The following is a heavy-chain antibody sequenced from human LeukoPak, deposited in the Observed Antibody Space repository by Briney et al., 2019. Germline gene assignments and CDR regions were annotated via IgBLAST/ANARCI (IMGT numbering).Heavy chain of an antibody. CDR2: IFTGGGST. J-gene: IGHJ4*02. V-gene: IGHV3-23*01. CDR1: GFTFSDYG. Sequence: GGSLRLSCAASGFTFSDYGMTWVRQAPGKGLERVSTIFTGGGSTFYGDSVKGRFSISRDNSENTLYLQMNGLTAEDTAIYYCAKAGRQAYRRSHYLYFDPWGQGTLVAVSS. CDR3: AKAGRQAYRRSHYLYFDP. D-gene: IGHD1-26*01.